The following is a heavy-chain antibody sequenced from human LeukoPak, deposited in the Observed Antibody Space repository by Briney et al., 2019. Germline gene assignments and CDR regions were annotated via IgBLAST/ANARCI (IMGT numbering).Heavy chain of an antibody. CDR1: GFTVSSNY. CDR3: AKGGTYYDFWSGIDY. D-gene: IGHD3-3*01. Sequence: AGGSLRLSCAASGFTVSSNYMSWVRQAPGKGLEWVSVIYSGGSTYYADSVKGRFTISRDNSKNTLYLQMNSLRAEDTAVYYCAKGGTYYDFWSGIDYWGQGTLVTVSS. CDR2: IYSGGST. V-gene: IGHV3-53*01. J-gene: IGHJ4*02.